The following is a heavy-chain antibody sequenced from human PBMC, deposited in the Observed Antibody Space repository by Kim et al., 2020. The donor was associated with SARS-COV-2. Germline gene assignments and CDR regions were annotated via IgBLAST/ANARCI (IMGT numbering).Heavy chain of an antibody. CDR3: ARRVLGYCSSTSCYAKSPRLDY. CDR1: GGSFSGYY. J-gene: IGHJ4*01. Sequence: SETLSLTCAVYGGSFSGYYWSWIRQPPGKGLEWIGEINHSGSTNYNPSLKSRVTISVDTSKNQFSLTLSSVTAADTAVYYCARRVLGYCSSTSCYAKSPRLDYWGQGTLVTVSS. V-gene: IGHV4-34*01. D-gene: IGHD2-2*01. CDR2: INHSGST.